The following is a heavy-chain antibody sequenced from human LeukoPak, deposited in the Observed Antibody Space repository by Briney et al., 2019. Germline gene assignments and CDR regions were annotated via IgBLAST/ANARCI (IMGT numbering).Heavy chain of an antibody. CDR1: GYTFTGYY. J-gene: IGHJ4*02. CDR2: INPNSGGT. CDR3: ARDGASSWYGEIFDY. Sequence: RASVKVSCKASGYTFTGYYMHWVRQAPGQGLEWMGWINPNSGGTNYAQKFQGRVTMTRDTSISTAYMELSRLRSDDTAVYYCARDGASSWYGEIFDYWGQGTLVTVSS. D-gene: IGHD6-13*01. V-gene: IGHV1-2*02.